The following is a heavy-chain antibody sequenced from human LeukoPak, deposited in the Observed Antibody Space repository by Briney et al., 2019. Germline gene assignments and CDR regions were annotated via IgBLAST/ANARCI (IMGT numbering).Heavy chain of an antibody. J-gene: IGHJ1*01. CDR3: ARDSSDIRSLIAH. Sequence: GASVKISCKASGYTFTSNHIHWVRQAPGQGLEWMGVINPSGDSTSYAPKFQGRVTVTRDTSTSAVYMGLSSLRSEDTAVYYCARDSSDIRSLIAHWGQGTLVTVSS. D-gene: IGHD2-15*01. CDR1: GYTFTSNH. CDR2: INPSGDST. V-gene: IGHV1-46*01.